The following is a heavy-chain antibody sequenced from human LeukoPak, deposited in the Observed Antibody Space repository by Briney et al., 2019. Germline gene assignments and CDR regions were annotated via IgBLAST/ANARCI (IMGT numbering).Heavy chain of an antibody. Sequence: SVKVSCKASGGTFSSYAISWVRQAPGQGLEWMGRIIPIFGTANYAQKFQGRVTITTDESTSTAYMELSSLRSEDTAVYYCARDIVVVTAISAFDIWGQGTMVTVSS. CDR3: ARDIVVVTAISAFDI. J-gene: IGHJ3*02. V-gene: IGHV1-69*05. D-gene: IGHD2-21*02. CDR1: GGTFSSYA. CDR2: IIPIFGTA.